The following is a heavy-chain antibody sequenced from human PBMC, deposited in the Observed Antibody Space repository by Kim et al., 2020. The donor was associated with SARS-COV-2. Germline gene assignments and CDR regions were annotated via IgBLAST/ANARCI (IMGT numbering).Heavy chain of an antibody. CDR3: TRQMAALAFYGPFDL. CDR2: FYSGGET. CDR1: GFSVGSNF. Sequence: GGSLRLSCAASGFSVGSNFMSWVRQAPGEGLQWISVFYSGGETYYADSVKGRFTISRDNAKNTLYLQMTSLRAEDTAVYYCTRQMAALAFYGPFDLWGQGTLVSV. V-gene: IGHV3-53*01. J-gene: IGHJ3*01. D-gene: IGHD3-10*01.